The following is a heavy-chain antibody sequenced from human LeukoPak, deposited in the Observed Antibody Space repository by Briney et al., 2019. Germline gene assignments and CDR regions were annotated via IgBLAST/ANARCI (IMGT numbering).Heavy chain of an antibody. CDR2: IIVGSGAT. D-gene: IGHD3-16*01. CDR1: GFTSTNFA. Sequence: SVTVSCKASGFTSTNFAVQWVRQARGQRLEWIGWIIVGSGATKCAQDFQERVTITRDLSTSTLYMELRSLTSEDTAVYYCAADLSNPRMGASYLDSWGQGTLVTVSS. J-gene: IGHJ4*02. CDR3: AADLSNPRMGASYLDS. V-gene: IGHV1-58*01.